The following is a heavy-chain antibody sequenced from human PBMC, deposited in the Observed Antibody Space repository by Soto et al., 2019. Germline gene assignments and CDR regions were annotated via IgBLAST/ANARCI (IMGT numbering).Heavy chain of an antibody. D-gene: IGHD3-10*01. V-gene: IGHV1-69*12. CDR1: GGTFSSYA. CDR2: IIPIFGTA. CDR3: ARVKGSFERYYYYYGMDV. Sequence: QVQLVQSGAEVKKPGSSVKVSCKASGGTFSSYAISWVRQAPGQGLEWMGGIIPIFGTANYAQKFQGRVTITADESTSTAYMERSSLRSEDTAVYYCARVKGSFERYYYYYGMDVWGQGTTVTVSS. J-gene: IGHJ6*02.